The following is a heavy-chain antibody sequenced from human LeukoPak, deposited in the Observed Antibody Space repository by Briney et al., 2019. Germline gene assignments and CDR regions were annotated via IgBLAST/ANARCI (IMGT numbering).Heavy chain of an antibody. CDR3: AKASGAFDY. V-gene: IGHV4-59*01. J-gene: IGHJ4*02. CDR2: IYYSGIT. CDR1: GGSISSSY. Sequence: SETLSLTCTVSGGSISSSYWSWIRQPPGKGLEWIGYIYYSGITNYNPSLKSRVTISLDTSKNQFSLKLNSVTAADTAVYYCAKASGAFDYWGQGALVTVSS.